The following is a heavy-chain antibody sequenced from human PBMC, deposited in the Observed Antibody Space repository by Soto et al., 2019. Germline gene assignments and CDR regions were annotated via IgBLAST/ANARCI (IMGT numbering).Heavy chain of an antibody. J-gene: IGHJ4*02. CDR3: AHDCALSDGYSYAY. CDR1: GFSLSTSGVG. D-gene: IGHD5-18*01. CDR2: IYCDDAK. Sequence: QITLKESGPTLVKPTQTLTLTCTFSGFSLSTSGVGVGWLRQPPGKALEWLALIYCDDAKRYSPSLKSRLTITKDTSKSRVVLTMTNMDPVDTATYYCAHDCALSDGYSYAYWGQGTLVTVSS. V-gene: IGHV2-5*02.